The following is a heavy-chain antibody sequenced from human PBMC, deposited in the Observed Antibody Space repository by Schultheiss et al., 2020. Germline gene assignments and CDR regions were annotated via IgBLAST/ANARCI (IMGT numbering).Heavy chain of an antibody. CDR1: GFTVSSHY. CDR2: IRSKAYGGTT. J-gene: IGHJ4*02. CDR3: TTPRGYSYGYEAYYFDY. V-gene: IGHV3-49*04. D-gene: IGHD5-18*01. Sequence: GGSLRLSCAASGFTVSSHYMTWVRQAPGKGLEWVGFIRSKAYGGTTEYAASVKGRFTISRDDSKSIAYLQMNSLKTEDTAVYYCTTPRGYSYGYEAYYFDYWGQGTLVTVSS.